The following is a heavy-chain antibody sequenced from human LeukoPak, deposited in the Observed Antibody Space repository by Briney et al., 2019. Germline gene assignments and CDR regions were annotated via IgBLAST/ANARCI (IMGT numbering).Heavy chain of an antibody. CDR1: GGSFSGYY. CDR2: INHSGST. J-gene: IGHJ4*02. D-gene: IGHD2-15*01. CDR3: ARGRDIVVVVAATPFDY. Sequence: PSETLSLTCAVYGGSFSGYYWSWIRQPPGKGLEWFGEINHSGSTNYNPSLKSRVTISVDTSKNQFSLKLSSVTAADTAVYYCARGRDIVVVVAATPFDYWGQGTLVTVSS. V-gene: IGHV4-34*01.